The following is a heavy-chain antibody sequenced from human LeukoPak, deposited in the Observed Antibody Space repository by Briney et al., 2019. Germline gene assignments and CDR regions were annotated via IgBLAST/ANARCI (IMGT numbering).Heavy chain of an antibody. Sequence: PSETLSLTCTVSGGSINNYYWSWIRQPAGKGLGWIGRIYTRGSTNYNPSLKSRVTMSVDTSKNQFSLKLSSVTAADTAVYYCARGRYCSADICSGGDAFDVWGQGTMVSVSS. D-gene: IGHD2-15*01. CDR2: IYTRGST. J-gene: IGHJ3*01. CDR3: ARGRYCSADICSGGDAFDV. CDR1: GGSINNYY. V-gene: IGHV4-4*07.